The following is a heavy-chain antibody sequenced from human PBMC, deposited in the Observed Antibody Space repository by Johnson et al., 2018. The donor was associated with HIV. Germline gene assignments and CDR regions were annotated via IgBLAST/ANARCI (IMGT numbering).Heavy chain of an antibody. CDR1: GFTFSSNY. D-gene: IGHD2-15*01. CDR3: ARAVCRGGRCYSHDAFDI. J-gene: IGHJ3*02. Sequence: VQLVESVGGVVQPGRSLRLSCTASGFTFSSNYMSWVRQAPGKGLEWVSVIYSGGSTYYADSVKGRFTISRDNSKNTLYLPMNSLRAGDTALYYCARAVCRGGRCYSHDAFDIWGQGTMVTVSS. CDR2: IYSGGST. V-gene: IGHV3-66*01.